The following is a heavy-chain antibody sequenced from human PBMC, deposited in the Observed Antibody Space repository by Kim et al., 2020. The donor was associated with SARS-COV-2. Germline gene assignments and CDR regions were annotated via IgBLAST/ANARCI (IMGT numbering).Heavy chain of an antibody. Sequence: GGSLRLSCAASGFTFSSYSMNWVRQAPGKGLEWVSSISSSSSYIYYADSVKGRFTISRDNAKNSLYLQMNSLRAEDTAVYYCARGSSLGRYYYYGMDVWGQGTTVTVSS. CDR2: ISSSSSYI. J-gene: IGHJ6*02. D-gene: IGHD6-13*01. CDR1: GFTFSSYS. V-gene: IGHV3-21*01. CDR3: ARGSSLGRYYYYGMDV.